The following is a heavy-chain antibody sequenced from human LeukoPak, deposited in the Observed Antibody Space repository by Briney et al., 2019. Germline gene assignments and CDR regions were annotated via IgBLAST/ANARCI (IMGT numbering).Heavy chain of an antibody. CDR1: GFTFSIYA. CDR3: AVSYLRYFDY. Sequence: SGGSLRLSCAASGFTFSIYAMSWVRQAPGKGLEWVSSISDTSAYIYYSDSVKGRFTISRDNSKNTLYLQMNSLRAEDTAVYYCAVSYLRYFDYWGQGTLVTVSS. V-gene: IGHV3-23*01. D-gene: IGHD3-9*01. J-gene: IGHJ4*02. CDR2: ISDTSAYI.